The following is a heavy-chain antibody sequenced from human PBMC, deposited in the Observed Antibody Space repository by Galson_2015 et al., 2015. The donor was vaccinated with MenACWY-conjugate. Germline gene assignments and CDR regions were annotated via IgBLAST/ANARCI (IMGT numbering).Heavy chain of an antibody. V-gene: IGHV4-59*08. CDR1: GASIRSHH. J-gene: IGHJ4*02. CDR2: IRDTGSL. Sequence: LTCTVSGASIRSHHSSWFRQPPGKGLEWIAYIRDTGSLKDNPSLKSRVTMSADKSNNQFSLRLISVTAADTAVYYCARLPTWGSSFGYFDYWGQGTLVTVSS. D-gene: IGHD7-27*01. CDR3: ARLPTWGSSFGYFDY.